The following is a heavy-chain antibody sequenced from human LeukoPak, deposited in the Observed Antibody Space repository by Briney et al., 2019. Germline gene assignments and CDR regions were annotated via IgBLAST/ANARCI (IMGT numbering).Heavy chain of an antibody. V-gene: IGHV4-4*07. CDR3: ARFFYDSSGYYYPDY. CDR1: GGSVSGYY. Sequence: SETLSLTCTVSGGSVSGYYWSWIRQPAGKGLEFIGRSSTSVSPDSNHSLNSRVTSSLDRYQFQFSLRLSSVTAADTAVYFCARFFYDSSGYYYPDYWGQGTLVTVSS. CDR2: SSTSVSP. J-gene: IGHJ4*02. D-gene: IGHD3-22*01.